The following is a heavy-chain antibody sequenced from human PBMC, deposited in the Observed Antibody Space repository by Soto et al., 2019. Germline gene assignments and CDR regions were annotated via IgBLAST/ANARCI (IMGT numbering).Heavy chain of an antibody. CDR2: IVVGSGNT. V-gene: IGHV1-58*01. D-gene: IGHD3-22*01. Sequence: GASVKVSCKASGFTFTSSAVQWVRQARGQRLEWIGWIVVGSGNTNYAQKFQERVTITRDMSTSTAYMELSSLRSEDTAVYYCAALPYYYDSTDAFDIWGQGTTVTVSS. CDR3: AALPYYYDSTDAFDI. J-gene: IGHJ3*02. CDR1: GFTFTSSA.